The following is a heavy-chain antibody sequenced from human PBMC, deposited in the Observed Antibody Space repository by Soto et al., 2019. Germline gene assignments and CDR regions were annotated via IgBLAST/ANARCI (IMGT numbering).Heavy chain of an antibody. CDR1: GFTVSSNY. CDR2: IYSGGST. CDR3: ARGGRDILTGPDAFDI. D-gene: IGHD3-9*01. J-gene: IGHJ3*02. Sequence: PGGSLRLSCAASGFTVSSNYMSWVRQAPGKGLEWVSVIYSGGSTYYADSVKGRFAISRHNSKNTLYLQMNSLRAEDTAVYYCARGGRDILTGPDAFDIWGQGTMVTVSS. V-gene: IGHV3-53*04.